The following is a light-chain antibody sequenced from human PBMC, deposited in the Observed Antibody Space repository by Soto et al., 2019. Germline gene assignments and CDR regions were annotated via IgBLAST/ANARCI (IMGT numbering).Light chain of an antibody. V-gene: IGKV1-5*03. Sequence: DIQMTQSPSTLSGSVGYRVTITCRASQTISSWLAWYQQKPGKAPKLLIYKASTLKSGVPSRFSGSGSGTEFTLTISSLQPEDFATYYCQHYNSYSEAFGQGTKGDIK. J-gene: IGKJ1*01. CDR2: KAS. CDR1: QTISSW. CDR3: QHYNSYSEA.